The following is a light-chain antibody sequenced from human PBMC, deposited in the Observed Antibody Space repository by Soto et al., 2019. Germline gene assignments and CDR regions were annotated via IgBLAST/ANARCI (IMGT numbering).Light chain of an antibody. CDR2: AAS. CDR1: QGISSY. V-gene: IGKV1-8*01. CDR3: QQYYSYPRT. J-gene: IGKJ1*01. Sequence: AIRMTQSPSSLSASTGDRVTITCRASQGISSYLAWYQQKPGKAPKPLIYAASTLQSGVPSRFSGSGPGTDFTLTISCLQSEDFATYYCQQYYSYPRTFGQGTKVDIK.